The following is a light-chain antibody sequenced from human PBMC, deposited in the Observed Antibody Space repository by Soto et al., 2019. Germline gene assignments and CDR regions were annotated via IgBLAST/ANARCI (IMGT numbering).Light chain of an antibody. Sequence: DIQMTQSPSTLSASVGDRVTITCRASESMSNCLAWYQQKPGKAPKLLISGASSLQSGVPSRFSGSASGTDFTLTISSLLSEDFAVYYCHQYYKWPLTFGGGTKVDTK. V-gene: IGKV1-5*01. CDR2: GAS. CDR3: HQYYKWPLT. J-gene: IGKJ4*01. CDR1: ESMSNC.